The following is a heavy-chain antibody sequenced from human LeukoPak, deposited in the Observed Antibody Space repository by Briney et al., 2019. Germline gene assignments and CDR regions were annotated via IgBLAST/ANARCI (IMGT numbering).Heavy chain of an antibody. CDR2: ISLGNSTM. V-gene: IGHV3-48*02. D-gene: IGHD2-15*01. J-gene: IGHJ4*02. CDR3: ARVGNGRSWDY. Sequence: GGSLRLSCAASGFTFSSFTVNWGRQVPGKGLEWISYISLGNSTMFYADSVKGRFTISRDNAKNSLYLQMNSLRDDDTAVYYCARVGNGRSWDYWGQGTLVSVSS. CDR1: GFTFSSFT.